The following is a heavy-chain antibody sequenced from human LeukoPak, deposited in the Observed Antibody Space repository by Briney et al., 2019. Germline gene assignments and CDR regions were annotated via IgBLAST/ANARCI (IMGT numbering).Heavy chain of an antibody. J-gene: IGHJ4*02. D-gene: IGHD3-9*01. CDR3: AKGGKLRYFDWLYYFDS. CDR2: ISAYNGNT. Sequence: SVKVSCKASGYTFNSYGISWVRQAPGQGLEWMGWISAYNGNTNYAQKLQGRVTMTTDTSTSTAYMELRSLRSDDTAVYYCAKGGKLRYFDWLYYFDSWGQGTLVTVSS. CDR1: GYTFNSYG. V-gene: IGHV1-18*01.